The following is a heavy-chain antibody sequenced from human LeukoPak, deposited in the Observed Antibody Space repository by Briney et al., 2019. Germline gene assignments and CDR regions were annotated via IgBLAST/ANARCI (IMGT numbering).Heavy chain of an antibody. CDR1: GFIFSNYA. J-gene: IGHJ1*01. Sequence: PGGSLRLSCAASGFIFSNYAMSWVRQAPGKGLEWVSGIVGSGGSTYYADSVKGRFTISRDNSKNTLYLQMNSLRAADTAVYYCANYYYDISGFYYLYFQHWGQGTLVTVSS. V-gene: IGHV3-23*01. CDR3: ANYYYDISGFYYLYFQH. D-gene: IGHD3-22*01. CDR2: IVGSGGST.